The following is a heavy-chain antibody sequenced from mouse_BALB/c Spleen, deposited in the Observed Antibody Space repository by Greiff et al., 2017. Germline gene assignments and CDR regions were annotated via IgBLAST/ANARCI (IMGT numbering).Heavy chain of an antibody. CDR3: ARANDYDRGYWYFDV. D-gene: IGHD2-4*01. CDR2: IWSGGST. CDR1: GFSLTSYG. J-gene: IGHJ1*01. V-gene: IGHV2-2*02. Sequence: QVQLQQSGPGLVQPSQSLSITCTVSGFSLTSYGVHWVRQSPGKGLEWLGVIWSGGSTDYNAAFISRLSISKDNSKSQVFFKMNSLQANDTAIYYCARANDYDRGYWYFDVWGAGTTVTVSS.